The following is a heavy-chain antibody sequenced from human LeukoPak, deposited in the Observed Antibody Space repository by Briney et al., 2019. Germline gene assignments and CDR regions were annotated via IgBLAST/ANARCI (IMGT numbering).Heavy chain of an antibody. CDR2: FYPGDSDT. Sequence: GGSLKISCQGSGYSFTSYWIGWVRRMPGKGLDWMGIFYPGDSDTRYSPSFQGQVTISADKSISTAYLQWSSLKASDTAMYYCASPFRGATQGDDAFDVWGQGTMVTVSS. CDR3: ASPFRGATQGDDAFDV. V-gene: IGHV5-51*01. J-gene: IGHJ3*01. D-gene: IGHD3-16*01. CDR1: GYSFTSYW.